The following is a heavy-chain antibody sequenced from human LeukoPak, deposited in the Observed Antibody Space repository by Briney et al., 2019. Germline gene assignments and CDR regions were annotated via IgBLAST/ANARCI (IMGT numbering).Heavy chain of an antibody. CDR2: ISSSSSYI. CDR3: ARGQFDLGYCSSTSCYTVYFDY. J-gene: IGHJ4*02. V-gene: IGHV3-21*01. CDR1: GFTFSSYS. Sequence: PGGSLRLSCAASGFTFSSYSMNWVRQAPGKGLEWVSSISSSSSYIYYADSVKGRFTIPRDNATNSLYLQMNSLRAEDTAVYYCARGQFDLGYCSSTSCYTVYFDYWGQGTLVTVSS. D-gene: IGHD2-2*02.